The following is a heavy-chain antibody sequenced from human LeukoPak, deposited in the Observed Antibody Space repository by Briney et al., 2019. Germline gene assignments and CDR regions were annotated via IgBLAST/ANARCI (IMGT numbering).Heavy chain of an antibody. CDR2: ISSSSSYI. CDR1: GFTFSTYG. D-gene: IGHD3-22*01. Sequence: GGSLRLSCAASGFTFSTYGMSWVRQAPGKGLEWVSSISSSSSYIYYADSVKGRFTISRDNAKNSLYLQMNSLRAEDTAVYYCASSDDSSGYPLDAFDIWGQGTMVTVSS. V-gene: IGHV3-21*01. CDR3: ASSDDSSGYPLDAFDI. J-gene: IGHJ3*02.